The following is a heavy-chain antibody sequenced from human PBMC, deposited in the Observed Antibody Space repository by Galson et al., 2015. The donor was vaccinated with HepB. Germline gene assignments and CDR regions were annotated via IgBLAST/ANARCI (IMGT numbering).Heavy chain of an antibody. Sequence: SLRLSCAASGFTFSNYAMSWVRQAPGKGLEWVAVINGNSGNTYYADSVKGHFTISRDNSKSTLYLQINSLRAEDTAVYYCARWPRDGQQMGYWGQGALVTVSS. CDR3: ARWPRDGQQMGY. J-gene: IGHJ4*02. CDR1: GFTFSNYA. V-gene: IGHV3-23*01. D-gene: IGHD5-24*01. CDR2: INGNSGNT.